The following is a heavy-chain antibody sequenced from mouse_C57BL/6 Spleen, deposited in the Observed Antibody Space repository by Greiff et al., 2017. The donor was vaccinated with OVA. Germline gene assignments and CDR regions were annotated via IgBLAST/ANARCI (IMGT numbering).Heavy chain of an antibody. CDR2: IDPSDSYT. CDR1: GYTFTSYW. Sequence: QVQLKQPGAELVKPGASVKLSCKASGYTFTSYWMQWVKQRPGQGLEWIGEIDPSDSYTNYNQKFKGKATLTVDTSSSTAYMQLSSLTSEDSAVYYCARAEDDYVFFDYWGQGTTLTVSS. V-gene: IGHV1-50*01. CDR3: ARAEDDYVFFDY. D-gene: IGHD2-4*01. J-gene: IGHJ2*01.